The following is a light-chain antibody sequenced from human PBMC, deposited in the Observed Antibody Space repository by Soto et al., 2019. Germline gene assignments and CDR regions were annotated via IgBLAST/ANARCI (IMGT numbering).Light chain of an antibody. J-gene: IGLJ1*01. CDR1: TSNIGPRYD. Sequence: QSVLTQPPSVSGAPGQRVTISCTGSTSNIGPRYDVHWYQQLPGRPPKLFIYGNNNRPSGVPDRFSGSKSDTSASLAITGLQAEDEADYFGQSYYSILSWEAFGHGTKGTAL. CDR3: QSYYSILSWEA. V-gene: IGLV1-40*01. CDR2: GNN.